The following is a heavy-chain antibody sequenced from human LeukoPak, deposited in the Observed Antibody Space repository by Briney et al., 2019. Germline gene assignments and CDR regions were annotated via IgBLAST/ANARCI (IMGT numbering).Heavy chain of an antibody. CDR2: IYYSGST. V-gene: IGHV4-59*01. Sequence: SETLSLTCTVSGGSISSYYWSWIRQPPGKGLEWIGYIYYSGSTNYNPSLKSRVTISVDTSKNQFSLKLSSVTAADTAVYYCARAGLIAAADWGQGTLVTVSS. CDR3: ARAGLIAAAD. CDR1: GGSISSYY. D-gene: IGHD6-13*01. J-gene: IGHJ4*02.